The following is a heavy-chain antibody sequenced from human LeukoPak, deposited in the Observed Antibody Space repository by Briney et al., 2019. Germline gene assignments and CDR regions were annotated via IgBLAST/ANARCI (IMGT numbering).Heavy chain of an antibody. D-gene: IGHD1-14*01. CDR1: GYTFTGYY. Sequence: ASVKVSCKSSGYTFTGYYIHWVRQAPGQGLEWMGRINPKSGGANYGQTYQVRVTMTRATSTSTAYMELSRVTSDDTAVYYCARYKYHFDCWGQGTLVTVS. CDR3: ARYKYHFDC. V-gene: IGHV1-2*06. J-gene: IGHJ4*02. CDR2: INPKSGGA.